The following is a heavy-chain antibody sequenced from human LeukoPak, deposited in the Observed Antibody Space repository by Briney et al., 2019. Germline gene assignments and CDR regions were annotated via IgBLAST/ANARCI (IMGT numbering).Heavy chain of an antibody. D-gene: IGHD3-9*01. CDR2: IYHRGST. V-gene: IGHV4-30-2*01. J-gene: IGHJ4*02. CDR1: GYAVSSDDHF. Sequence: SETLSLTCAVSGYAVSSDDHFWSWIRQPPGRGLERIGYIYHRGSTSYNPSLRSRVTVSLDKSRNQFSLNLYSVTAADTAVYYCARAPYDILTGYFLFDSWGQGTLITVSS. CDR3: ARAPYDILTGYFLFDS.